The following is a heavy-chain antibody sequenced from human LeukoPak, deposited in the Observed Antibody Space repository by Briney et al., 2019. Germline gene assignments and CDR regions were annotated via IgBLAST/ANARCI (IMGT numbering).Heavy chain of an antibody. Sequence: ASEKVSCKASGYIFTSYGISWVRQAPGQGLEWMGWISVYNDNKNYAQKFQGRVTMTTDPSTSTAHMELRSLRSDDTAVYYCARDNDYVWGSYRYPGYWGQGTLVTVPS. J-gene: IGHJ4*02. CDR3: ARDNDYVWGSYRYPGY. CDR2: ISVYNDNK. V-gene: IGHV1-18*01. CDR1: GYIFTSYG. D-gene: IGHD3-16*02.